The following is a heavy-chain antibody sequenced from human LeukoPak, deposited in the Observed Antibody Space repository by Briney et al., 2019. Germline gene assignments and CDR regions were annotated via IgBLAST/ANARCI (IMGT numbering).Heavy chain of an antibody. CDR3: AARLPLYGMDV. CDR2: FGTRHTHI. Sequence: GGSLRLSCVASGFTFSDYYMDWVRQAPGKGLEWVALFGTRHTHIFYADSVEGRFAISRDNSKNTVYLQMNSLRVEDAAVYYCAARLPLYGMDVWGQGTTVTVSS. D-gene: IGHD2-21*02. CDR1: GFTFSDYY. J-gene: IGHJ6*02. V-gene: IGHV3-69-1*01.